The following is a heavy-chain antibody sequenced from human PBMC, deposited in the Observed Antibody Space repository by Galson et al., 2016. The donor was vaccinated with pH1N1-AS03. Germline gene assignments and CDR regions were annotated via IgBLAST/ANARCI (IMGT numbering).Heavy chain of an antibody. J-gene: IGHJ4*01. CDR1: GGSINSYY. CDR2: IYYTGDI. Sequence: ETLSLTCTVSGGSINSYYWTWIRQPPGKGLEWIGHIYYTGDIIYTPSLRSRVTISVDTSKNQFSLNLSPVTAADTAVYYCARAGQRHRVGDYWGHGTLVTVSS. D-gene: IGHD6-25*01. V-gene: IGHV4-59*12. CDR3: ARAGQRHRVGDY.